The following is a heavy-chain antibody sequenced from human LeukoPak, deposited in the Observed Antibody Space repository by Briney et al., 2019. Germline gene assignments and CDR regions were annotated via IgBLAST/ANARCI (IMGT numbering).Heavy chain of an antibody. CDR1: GFTVSSNY. Sequence: GGSLRLSCAASGFTVSSNYMSWVRQAPGKGLEWVSVIYSGGSTYYADSVKGRFTISRDNSKNTLYLQMNSLRAEDTAVYYCARETYYYDSSKVYYFDYWGQGTLVTVSS. V-gene: IGHV3-53*01. CDR3: ARETYYYDSSKVYYFDY. J-gene: IGHJ4*02. CDR2: IYSGGST. D-gene: IGHD3-22*01.